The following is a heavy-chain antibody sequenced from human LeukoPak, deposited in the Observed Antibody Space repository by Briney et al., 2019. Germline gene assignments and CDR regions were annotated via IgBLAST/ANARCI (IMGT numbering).Heavy chain of an antibody. V-gene: IGHV3-21*01. CDR1: GFTFSSYS. CDR3: ARDYYDSSGLDY. Sequence: GGSLRLSCAASGFTFSSYSMNWVRQAPGKGLEWVSSISSSGTYIYYADSVKGRFTISRDNAKKSVYLEMNSLRAEDTAVYYCARDYYDSSGLDYWGQGTLVTVSS. J-gene: IGHJ4*02. CDR2: ISSSGTYI. D-gene: IGHD3-22*01.